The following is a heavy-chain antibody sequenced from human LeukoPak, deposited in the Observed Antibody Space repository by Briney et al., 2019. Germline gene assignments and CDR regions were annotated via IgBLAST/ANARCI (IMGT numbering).Heavy chain of an antibody. V-gene: IGHV3-33*01. CDR3: ARVSGYSGTWYVDY. CDR2: IWYDGSNE. J-gene: IGHJ4*02. D-gene: IGHD6-13*01. CDR1: GFTFRSYG. Sequence: GGSLRLSCAASGFTFRSYGMHWVRQAPGKGLEWVAVIWYDGSNEYYGDSVKGRFTISRDNSKNTLSLQLTSLRAEDTAVYYCARVSGYSGTWYVDYWGQGTLVTVSS.